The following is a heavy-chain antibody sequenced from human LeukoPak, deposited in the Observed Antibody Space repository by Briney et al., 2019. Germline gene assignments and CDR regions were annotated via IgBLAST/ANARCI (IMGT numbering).Heavy chain of an antibody. CDR1: GFTFSSYW. CDR3: AKRGAYGSGSYRTG. D-gene: IGHD3-10*01. J-gene: IGHJ4*02. CDR2: ISGSGGST. Sequence: GGSLRLSCAASGFTFSSYWMSWVRQAPGKGLEWVSAISGSGGSTYYADSVKGRFTISRDNSKNTLYLQMNSLRAEDTAVYYCAKRGAYGSGSYRTGWGQGTLVTVSS. V-gene: IGHV3-23*01.